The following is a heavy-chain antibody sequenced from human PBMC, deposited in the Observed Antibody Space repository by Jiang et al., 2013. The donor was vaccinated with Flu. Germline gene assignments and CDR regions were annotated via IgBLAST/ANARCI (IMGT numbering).Heavy chain of an antibody. CDR2: ISSNGGST. V-gene: IGHV3-64*01. J-gene: IGHJ4*02. CDR3: ASSSGGDYGDYAGDYFDY. CDR1: GFTFSSYA. Sequence: VQLVESGGGLVQPGGSLRLSCAASGFTFSSYAMHWVRQAPGKGLEYVSAISSNGGSTYYANSVKGRFTISRDNSKNTLYLQMGSLRAEDMAVYYCASSSGGDYGDYAGDYFDYVGPGNPGHRLL. D-gene: IGHD4-17*01.